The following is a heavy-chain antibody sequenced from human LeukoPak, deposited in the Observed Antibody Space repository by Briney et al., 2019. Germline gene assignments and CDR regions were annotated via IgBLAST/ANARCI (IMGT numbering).Heavy chain of an antibody. D-gene: IGHD5-18*01. CDR2: ISHDGINK. Sequence: PGRSLRLSCAASGFTFSNYGMHWVRQAPGKGLEWVAVISHDGINKYHADSVKGRFTISRDNSKNTLYVQMNSLRPEDTAVYYCAKDRGGDPGHSYGLADIWGQGVLVTVSS. CDR3: AKDRGGDPGHSYGLADI. CDR1: GFTFSNYG. J-gene: IGHJ4*02. V-gene: IGHV3-30*18.